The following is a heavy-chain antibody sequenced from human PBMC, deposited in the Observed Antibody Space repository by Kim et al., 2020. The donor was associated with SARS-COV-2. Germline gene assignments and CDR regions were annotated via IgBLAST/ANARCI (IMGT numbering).Heavy chain of an antibody. V-gene: IGHV1-69*04. Sequence: SVKVSCKASGGTFSSYAISWVRQAPGQGLEWMGRIIPILGIANYAQKFQGRVTITADKSTSTAYMELSSLRSEDTAVYYCAREGWGYIRITMIQEWFDPWGQGTLVTVSS. CDR2: IIPILGIA. D-gene: IGHD3-22*01. J-gene: IGHJ5*02. CDR1: GGTFSSYA. CDR3: AREGWGYIRITMIQEWFDP.